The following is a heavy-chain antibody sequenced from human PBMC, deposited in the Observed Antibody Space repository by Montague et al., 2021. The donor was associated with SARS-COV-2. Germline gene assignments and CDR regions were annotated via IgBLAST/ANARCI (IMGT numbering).Heavy chain of an antibody. J-gene: IGHJ4*02. Sequence: SETLSLTCTVSGGSITTYYWSWIRQPAGKGLEWIGRIYTSGSTNYNPSLKSRVTMSIDTSKSQFSLKLNSVTAADTAVYYCARVLGLGEFDYWGQGTLVTVSS. CDR1: GGSITTYY. CDR2: IYTSGST. CDR3: ARVLGLGEFDY. V-gene: IGHV4-4*07. D-gene: IGHD3-10*01.